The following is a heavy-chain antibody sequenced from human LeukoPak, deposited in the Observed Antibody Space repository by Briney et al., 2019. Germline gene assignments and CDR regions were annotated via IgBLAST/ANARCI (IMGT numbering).Heavy chain of an antibody. CDR3: ARDRAYYMESAFDI. Sequence: ASVKVSCKASGYTFSTYAMNWVRQAPGQGLEWMGWINPNSGGTNYAQKFQGRFTMTRDTSISTAYMELNSLTSDDTAVYYCARDRAYYMESAFDIWGQGTMVTVSS. CDR2: INPNSGGT. D-gene: IGHD1-26*01. V-gene: IGHV1-2*02. J-gene: IGHJ3*02. CDR1: GYTFSTYA.